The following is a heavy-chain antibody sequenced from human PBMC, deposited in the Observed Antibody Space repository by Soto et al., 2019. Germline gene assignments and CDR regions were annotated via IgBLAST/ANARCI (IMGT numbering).Heavy chain of an antibody. V-gene: IGHV3-30*18. CDR1: GFTFSSYG. CDR3: AKDWVLLYPVAFDI. Sequence: QVQLVESGGGVVQPGRSLRLSCAASGFTFSSYGMHWVRQAPGKGLEWVAVISYDGSNKYYADSVKGRFTISRDNSKNTLYLQMNSLRAADTAVYYCAKDWVLLYPVAFDIWGQGTMVTVSS. CDR2: ISYDGSNK. D-gene: IGHD2-2*02. J-gene: IGHJ3*02.